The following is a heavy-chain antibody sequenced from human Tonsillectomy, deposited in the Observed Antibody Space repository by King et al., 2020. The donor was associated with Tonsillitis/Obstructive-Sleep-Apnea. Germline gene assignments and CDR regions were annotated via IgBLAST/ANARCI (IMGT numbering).Heavy chain of an antibody. CDR3: ARDSVYRSSPWAGWFDP. V-gene: IGHV3-48*02. CDR1: GFTFSSYS. J-gene: IGHJ5*02. Sequence: VQLVESGGGLVQPGGSLRLSCAASGFTFSSYSMNWVRQAPGKGLEWVSYISSSSSTIYYADSVKGRFTISRDNAKNSLYLQMNNLRDEDTAVYYCARDSVYRSSPWAGWFDPWGQGTLVTVSS. D-gene: IGHD6-6*01. CDR2: ISSSSSTI.